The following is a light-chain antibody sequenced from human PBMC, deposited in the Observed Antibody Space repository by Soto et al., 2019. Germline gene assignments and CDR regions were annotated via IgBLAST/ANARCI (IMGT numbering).Light chain of an antibody. V-gene: IGKV3-11*01. J-gene: IGKJ2*01. CDR1: QSVSSY. CDR2: DAS. CDR3: QQRFKWPRFN. Sequence: EIVLTQSPATLSLSPGERATLSCRASQSVSSYLAWYQQKPGQAPRLLIYDASNRATGIPARFSGGGSGTDFTLNISSLKTEDFAVYFCQQRFKWPRFNFCPGTKLEIK.